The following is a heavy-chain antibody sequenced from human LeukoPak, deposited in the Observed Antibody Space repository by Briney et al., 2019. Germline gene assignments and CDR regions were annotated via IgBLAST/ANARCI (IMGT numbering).Heavy chain of an antibody. D-gene: IGHD3-9*01. Sequence: GGSLRLSCAASGFTFSSYAMSWVRQAPGKGLEWVSAISGSGGSTYYADSVKGRFTISRDNSKNTLYLQMNSLRAEDTAVYYCAKVKRYYDILTGYPLHDAFDIWGQGTMVTVSS. CDR1: GFTFSSYA. V-gene: IGHV3-23*01. CDR2: ISGSGGST. CDR3: AKVKRYYDILTGYPLHDAFDI. J-gene: IGHJ3*02.